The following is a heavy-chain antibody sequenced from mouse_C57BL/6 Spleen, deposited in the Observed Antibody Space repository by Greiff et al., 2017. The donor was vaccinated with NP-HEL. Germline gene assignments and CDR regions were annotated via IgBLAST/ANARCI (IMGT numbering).Heavy chain of an antibody. D-gene: IGHD2-12*01. CDR3: ARWWVAPLRQDYAMDY. Sequence: QVQLKQPGTELVKPGASVKLSCKASGYTFTSYWMHWVKQRPGQGLEWIGNINPSNGGTNYNEKFKSKATLTVDKSSSTAYMQLSSLTSEDSAVYYCARWWVAPLRQDYAMDYWGQGTSVTVSS. CDR2: INPSNGGT. V-gene: IGHV1-53*01. J-gene: IGHJ4*01. CDR1: GYTFTSYW.